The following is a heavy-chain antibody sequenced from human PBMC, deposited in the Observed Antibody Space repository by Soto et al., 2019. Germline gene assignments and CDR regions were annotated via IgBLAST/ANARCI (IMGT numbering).Heavy chain of an antibody. D-gene: IGHD7-27*01. Sequence: EVQLVESGGGLVQPGGSLRLSCATSGFILSDCAMNWVRQAPGKGLEWVSYISSSSSVIDYADSVKGRFTVSRDNARNSLYLQMNILRAEDTAVYYCARDLSWGSNWYYYMDVWGKGTTGTVSS. J-gene: IGHJ6*03. V-gene: IGHV3-48*01. CDR1: GFILSDCA. CDR2: ISSSSSVI. CDR3: ARDLSWGSNWYYYMDV.